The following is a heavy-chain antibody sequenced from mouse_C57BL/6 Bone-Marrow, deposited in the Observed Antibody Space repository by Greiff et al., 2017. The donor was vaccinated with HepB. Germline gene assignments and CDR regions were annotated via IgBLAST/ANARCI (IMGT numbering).Heavy chain of an antibody. D-gene: IGHD2-9*01. CDR3: ASLLWLRRRGFAY. Sequence: VMLVESGPELVKPGASVKISCKASGYAFSSSWMNWVKQRPGKGLEWIGRIYPGDGDTNYNGKFKGKATLTADKSSSTAYMQLSSLTSEDSAVYFCASLLWLRRRGFAYWGQGTLVTVSA. CDR1: GYAFSSSW. J-gene: IGHJ3*01. CDR2: IYPGDGDT. V-gene: IGHV1-82*01.